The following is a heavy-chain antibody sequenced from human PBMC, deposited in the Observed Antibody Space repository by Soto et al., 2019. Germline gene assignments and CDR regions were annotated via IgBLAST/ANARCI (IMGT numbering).Heavy chain of an antibody. CDR1: GGTFSSYA. J-gene: IGHJ4*02. CDR3: ALSPSSDGSYYVFDY. V-gene: IGHV1-69*06. CDR2: IIPIFGTA. D-gene: IGHD1-26*01. Sequence: ASVKVSCKASGGTFSSYAISWVRQAPGQGLEWMGGIIPIFGTANYAQKFQGRVTITADKSTSTAYMEQSSLRSEDTAVYYCALSPSSDGSYYVFDYWGQGTLVTVSS.